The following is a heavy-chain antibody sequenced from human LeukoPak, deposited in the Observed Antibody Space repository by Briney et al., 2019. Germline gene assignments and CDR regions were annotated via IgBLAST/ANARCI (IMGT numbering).Heavy chain of an antibody. Sequence: GRSLRLSCAASGFTFSTYGMHWVRQAPGKGLEWVAVIWYDGSNEYYADSVKGRFTIFRDNSRNTLYLQMNSLRAEDTAVYYCARQYGSGKWYFDFWGQGTLVTVSS. J-gene: IGHJ4*02. CDR1: GFTFSTYG. D-gene: IGHD3-10*01. CDR3: ARQYGSGKWYFDF. CDR2: IWYDGSNE. V-gene: IGHV3-33*01.